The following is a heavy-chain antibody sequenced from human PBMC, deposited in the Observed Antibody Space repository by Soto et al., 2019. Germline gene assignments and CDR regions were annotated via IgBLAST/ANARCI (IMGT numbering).Heavy chain of an antibody. CDR3: ARDSRVTIFGTQGVFDY. V-gene: IGHV4-38-2*02. D-gene: IGHD3-3*01. CDR1: GYSSKRNYF. Sequence: SETLSLTCAVSGYSSKRNYFWGWIRQPPGKGLEWSGSIYHSGSTDYNPSLKSRVTISVDTSKNQFSLKLSSVTAADTAVYYCARDSRVTIFGTQGVFDYWVQGTLVTASS. CDR2: IYHSGST. J-gene: IGHJ4*02.